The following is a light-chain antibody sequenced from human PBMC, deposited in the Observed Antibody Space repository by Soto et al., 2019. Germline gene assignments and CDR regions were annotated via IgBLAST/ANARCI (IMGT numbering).Light chain of an antibody. CDR1: SSDVGNYNL. Sequence: ALAQPASVSGSPGQSITISCSGTSSDVGNYNLVSWYQRHPGKAPKLMIFEVSKWPSGVSHRFSGSKSGNTASLTISGLQADDEADYYCCSYAGDNTYVFGTGTKVTVL. CDR2: EVS. CDR3: CSYAGDNTYV. J-gene: IGLJ1*01. V-gene: IGLV2-23*02.